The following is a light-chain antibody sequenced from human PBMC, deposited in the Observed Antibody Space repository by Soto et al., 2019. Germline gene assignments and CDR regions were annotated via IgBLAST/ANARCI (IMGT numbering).Light chain of an antibody. Sequence: EIVLTQSPATLSLSPGERATLSCRASQSVSSYLAWYQQKPGQAPRLLIYDASNRATGIPARFSGSGSGTDYTPTISSLEPEDCAVYYCQQRSNWPLALTFGGGTKVEIK. CDR2: DAS. V-gene: IGKV3-11*01. CDR1: QSVSSY. J-gene: IGKJ4*01. CDR3: QQRSNWPLALT.